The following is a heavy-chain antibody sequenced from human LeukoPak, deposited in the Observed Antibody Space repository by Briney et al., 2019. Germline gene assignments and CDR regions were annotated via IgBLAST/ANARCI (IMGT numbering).Heavy chain of an antibody. CDR3: ARSTLRLGELSHLDP. J-gene: IGHJ5*02. V-gene: IGHV3-74*01. D-gene: IGHD3-16*02. Sequence: GGSLRLSCAASGFTFSSYWMHWVRQAPGKGLVWVSRINSDGSSTSYADSVKGRFTISRDNAKNTPYLQMNSLRAEDTAVYYCARSTLRLGELSHLDPWGQGTLVTVSS. CDR2: INSDGSST. CDR1: GFTFSSYW.